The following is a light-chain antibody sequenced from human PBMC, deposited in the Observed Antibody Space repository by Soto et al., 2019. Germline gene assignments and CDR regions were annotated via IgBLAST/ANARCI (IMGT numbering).Light chain of an antibody. CDR1: SSDVGAYNY. CDR3: SSSAGSINVFV. V-gene: IGLV2-8*01. J-gene: IGLJ1*01. CDR2: EVI. Sequence: QSALTQPPSASGSPGQSVTISCTGTSSDVGAYNYVSWYQQHPGKAPKLMIYEVIKRPSGVPDRFSGSKSGNTASLTVSGLQAEDEADYYCSSSAGSINVFVFGTGTKLTVL.